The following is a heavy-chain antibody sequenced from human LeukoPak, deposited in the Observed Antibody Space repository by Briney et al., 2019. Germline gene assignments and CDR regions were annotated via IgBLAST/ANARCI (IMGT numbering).Heavy chain of an antibody. J-gene: IGHJ3*02. D-gene: IGHD6-13*01. CDR2: IYNSGST. CDR1: GYSISTGYY. CDR3: ARGAPYSSSWSDAFDI. Sequence: SETLSLTCTVSGYSISTGYYWGWIRQPPGKGLEWIGNIYNSGSTYYNPSLKSRVIMSVDTSKNQFSLKLSSVTAADTAVYYCARGAPYSSSWSDAFDIWGQGTMVTVSS. V-gene: IGHV4-38-2*02.